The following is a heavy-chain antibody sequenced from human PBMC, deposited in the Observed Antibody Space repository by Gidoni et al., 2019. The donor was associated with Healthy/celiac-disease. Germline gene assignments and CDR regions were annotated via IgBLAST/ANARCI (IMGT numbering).Heavy chain of an antibody. V-gene: IGHV1-69*01. D-gene: IGHD4-4*01. CDR1: GGTFSSYA. CDR3: ASYSNDSPWLCYY. J-gene: IGHJ4*02. CDR2: TTPIFGTA. Sequence: QVQLVQSGAEVKKPGSSVKVSCKASGGTFSSYAYSWVRQAPGQGLEWMGGTTPIFGTANYAQKVQGRVTITADESTSTAYMELSSLRSEDTAVYYCASYSNDSPWLCYYWGQGTLVTVSS.